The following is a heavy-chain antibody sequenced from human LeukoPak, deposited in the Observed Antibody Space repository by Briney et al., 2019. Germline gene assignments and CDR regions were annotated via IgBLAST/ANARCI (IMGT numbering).Heavy chain of an antibody. CDR2: IWYDGSNK. CDR3: ARGLVPAALNWFDP. Sequence: GGSLRLSCAASGFTFSSYGMHGVRQAPGKGLEWVAVIWYDGSNKYYADSVKGRFNISRDNSKNTLYLQMNSLRAEDTAVYYCARGLVPAALNWFDPWGQGTLVTVSS. V-gene: IGHV3-33*01. D-gene: IGHD2-2*01. J-gene: IGHJ5*02. CDR1: GFTFSSYG.